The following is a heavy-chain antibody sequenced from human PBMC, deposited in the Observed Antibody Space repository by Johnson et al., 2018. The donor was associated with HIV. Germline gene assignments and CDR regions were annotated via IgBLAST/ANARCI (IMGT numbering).Heavy chain of an antibody. Sequence: VQLVESGGGLVQPGGSLRLSCAASGFTFSSYDMHWVRQATGKGLEWVSAIGTAGDTYYPGSVKGRFTISRENAKNSLYLQMNSLRAGDTAVYYCERDQATGAFDSWGQGTMVTVSS. V-gene: IGHV3-13*01. CDR3: ERDQATGAFDS. D-gene: IGHD1-26*01. CDR2: IGTAGDT. CDR1: GFTFSSYD. J-gene: IGHJ3*02.